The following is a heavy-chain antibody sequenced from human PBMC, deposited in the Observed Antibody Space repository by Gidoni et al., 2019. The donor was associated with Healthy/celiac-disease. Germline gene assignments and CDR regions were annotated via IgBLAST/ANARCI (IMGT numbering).Heavy chain of an antibody. Sequence: QLQLQESGPGLVKPSETLSLTCTVSGGAINSSSYYWGWIRQPPGKGLEWIGSIYCSGSTYSNPSLKSRVAISVVTSNNQFSLKLSCVTAADTAVYYCARRGELGSATLYYFDYWGQGTLVTVSS. CDR3: ARRGELGSATLYYFDY. CDR2: IYCSGST. J-gene: IGHJ4*02. CDR1: GGAINSSSYY. V-gene: IGHV4-39*01. D-gene: IGHD2-15*01.